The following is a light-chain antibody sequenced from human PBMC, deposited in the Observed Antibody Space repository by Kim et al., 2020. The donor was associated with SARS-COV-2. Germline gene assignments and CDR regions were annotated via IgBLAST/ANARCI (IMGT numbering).Light chain of an antibody. Sequence: SPGDRAPLSCRASQGVGSYLAWYQQKPGQAPRLLIYHASNRATGIPARFSGSGSGTDFTLTISSLEPEDFAVYYCQQRANWPRLTFGGGTKVDIK. V-gene: IGKV3-11*01. J-gene: IGKJ4*01. CDR3: QQRANWPRLT. CDR1: QGVGSY. CDR2: HAS.